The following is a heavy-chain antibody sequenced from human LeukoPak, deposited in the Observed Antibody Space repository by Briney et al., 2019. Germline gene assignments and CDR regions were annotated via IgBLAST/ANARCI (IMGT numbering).Heavy chain of an antibody. V-gene: IGHV1-2*02. Sequence: VASVKVSCKASGYTFTGYYMHWVRQAPGQGLEWMGWINPNSGGTNYAQKFQGRVTMTRDTSISTAYMELSRLRSDDTAVYCCRTDRYGDYGDYIDYWGQGTLVTVSS. CDR1: GYTFTGYY. CDR2: INPNSGGT. D-gene: IGHD4-17*01. CDR3: RTDRYGDYGDYIDY. J-gene: IGHJ4*02.